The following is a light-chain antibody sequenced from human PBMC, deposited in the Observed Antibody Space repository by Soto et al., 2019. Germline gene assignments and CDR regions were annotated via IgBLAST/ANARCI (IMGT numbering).Light chain of an antibody. V-gene: IGLV2-8*01. CDR3: GSYAGSNNML. Sequence: QSALTQPPSASGSPGQSVTISCTGTSSDVGGYNYVSWYQQHPGKAPKLMIYEVSKRPSGVPDRFSGSKSGNTASLTVSGLRAEDEAAYYCGSYAGSNNMLFGGGTKLTVL. CDR1: SSDVGGYNY. CDR2: EVS. J-gene: IGLJ2*01.